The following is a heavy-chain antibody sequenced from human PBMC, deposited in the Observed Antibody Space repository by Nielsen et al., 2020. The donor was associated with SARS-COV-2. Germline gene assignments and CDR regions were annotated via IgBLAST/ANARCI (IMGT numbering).Heavy chain of an antibody. V-gene: IGHV3-23*01. Sequence: GESLKISCAASGFTFSSYAMSWVRQAPGKGLEWVSAISGSGGSTYYADSVKGRFTISKDNSKNTLYLQMNSLRAEDTAVYYCAMFYDDSSGWGQGTLVTVSS. J-gene: IGHJ4*02. CDR1: GFTFSSYA. CDR3: AMFYDDSSG. D-gene: IGHD3-22*01. CDR2: ISGSGGST.